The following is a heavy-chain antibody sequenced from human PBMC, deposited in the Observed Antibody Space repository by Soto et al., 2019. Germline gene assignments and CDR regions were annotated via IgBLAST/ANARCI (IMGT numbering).Heavy chain of an antibody. CDR1: GFTFSSYA. D-gene: IGHD6-19*01. CDR3: ARRNSGWYFDY. Sequence: ESGGGLVLPGGSLRLSCAASGFTFSSYAMNWVRQAPGKGLEWVSVISGSGGSTYYADSVKGRFTISRDNSKNTLYLQMNSLRAEDTAVYYCARRNSGWYFDYWGQGTLVTVSS. J-gene: IGHJ4*02. V-gene: IGHV3-23*01. CDR2: ISGSGGST.